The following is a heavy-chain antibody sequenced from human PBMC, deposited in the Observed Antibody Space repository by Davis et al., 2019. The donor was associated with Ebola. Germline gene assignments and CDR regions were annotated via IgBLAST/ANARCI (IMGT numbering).Heavy chain of an antibody. V-gene: IGHV3-9*01. Sequence: SLKISCAASGFTFDDYAMHWVRQAPGKGLEWVSGISWNSGSIGYADSVKGRFTISRDNAKNSLYLQMNSLKASDTAMYYCARRGNSNYDHYYYYYMDVWGKGTTVTVSS. D-gene: IGHD4-11*01. CDR1: GFTFDDYA. J-gene: IGHJ6*03. CDR3: ARRGNSNYDHYYYYYMDV. CDR2: ISWNSGSI.